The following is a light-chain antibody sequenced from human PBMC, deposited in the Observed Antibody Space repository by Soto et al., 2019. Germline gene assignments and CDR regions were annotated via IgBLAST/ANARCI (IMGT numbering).Light chain of an antibody. Sequence: DIQLTQSPSFLSASVGDRVTITCRASQDINTYLAWYQQKPGQAPKLLICSASTLQNGVPSRFSGSGSGTEFTVTITSLQTEDFATYYCQQRKSYPSTFGQGTRLEI. CDR2: SAS. J-gene: IGKJ5*01. V-gene: IGKV1-9*01. CDR3: QQRKSYPST. CDR1: QDINTY.